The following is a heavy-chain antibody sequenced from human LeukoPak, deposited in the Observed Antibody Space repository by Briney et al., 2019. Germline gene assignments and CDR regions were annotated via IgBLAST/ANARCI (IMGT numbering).Heavy chain of an antibody. Sequence: GGSLRLSCAASGFTFSSYAMHWVRQAPGKGLEWVAVISYDGSNKYYADSVKGRFTISRDNSKNTLYLQMNSLRAEDTAVYYCAKVDAVAVTANCDYWGQGTLVTVSS. CDR3: AKVDAVAVTANCDY. CDR1: GFTFSSYA. J-gene: IGHJ4*02. D-gene: IGHD2-21*02. CDR2: ISYDGSNK. V-gene: IGHV3-30*04.